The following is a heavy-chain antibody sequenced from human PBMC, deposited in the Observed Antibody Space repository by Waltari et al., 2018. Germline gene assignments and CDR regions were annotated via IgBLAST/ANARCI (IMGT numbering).Heavy chain of an antibody. CDR1: GSSFRGYY. CDR2: INHSGST. J-gene: IGHJ4*02. V-gene: IGHV4-34*01. Sequence: QVKLHQWGAGLLEPSETLSLTCAVYGSSFRGYYWSWIHQPPGKGREWIGEINHSGSTNYNPSITSRVTISVDTSKNQFSLKLSSVTDEDTAVYYCEKGDTRSAVAGSYYFDYWGQGTLVTVSS. D-gene: IGHD6-19*01. CDR3: EKGDTRSAVAGSYYFDY.